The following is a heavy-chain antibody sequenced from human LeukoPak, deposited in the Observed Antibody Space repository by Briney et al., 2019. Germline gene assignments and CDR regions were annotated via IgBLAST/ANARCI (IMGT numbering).Heavy chain of an antibody. D-gene: IGHD3-22*01. CDR2: IFYSGST. CDR1: SGSISTSNYY. CDR3: AKSNGYGLIGI. Sequence: SETLSLTCTVSSGSISTSNYYWGWVRQPPGKALEWIGNIFYSGSTYYSPSLKSRVTISLDTSRNQFSLKLNSVTAADAAVYYCAKSNGYGLIGIWGQGTMVTVSS. J-gene: IGHJ3*02. V-gene: IGHV4-39*07.